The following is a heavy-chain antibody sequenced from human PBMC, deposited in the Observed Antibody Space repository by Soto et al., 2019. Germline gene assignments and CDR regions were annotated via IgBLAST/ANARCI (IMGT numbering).Heavy chain of an antibody. D-gene: IGHD3-16*01. CDR2: ISSSSSYI. J-gene: IGHJ2*01. V-gene: IGHV3-21*01. CDR1: GFTFSSYS. CDR3: ARTLASSHWYFDL. Sequence: EVQLVESGGGLVKPGGSLRLSCAASGFTFSSYSMNWVRQAPGKGLEWVSSISSSSSYIYYADSVKGRFTISRDSAKNSLYLQMNSLRAEDTAVYYCARTLASSHWYFDLWGRGTLVTVSS.